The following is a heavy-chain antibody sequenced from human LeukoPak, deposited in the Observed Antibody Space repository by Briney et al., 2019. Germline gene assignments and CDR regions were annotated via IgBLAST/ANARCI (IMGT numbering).Heavy chain of an antibody. CDR2: LTRSGANT. CDR1: GFAFGGFA. Sequence: GGSPRLSCAGSGFAFGGFAMTWVRQAPGKGLEWVAALTRSGANTYYADSVKGRFTISRDNSKSTLSLQLNSLRVEDTAVYYCAKGYSDDWYYFDSWGQGTLVTVSS. J-gene: IGHJ5*01. CDR3: AKGYSDDWYYFDS. D-gene: IGHD6-19*01. V-gene: IGHV3-23*01.